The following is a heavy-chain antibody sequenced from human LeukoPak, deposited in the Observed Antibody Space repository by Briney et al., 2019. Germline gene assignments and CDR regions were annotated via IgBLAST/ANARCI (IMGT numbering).Heavy chain of an antibody. CDR2: TYYSGST. CDR1: GGSISSSSYY. J-gene: IGHJ6*02. CDR3: ARGRGVRGVTKNYYYYYGMDV. V-gene: IGHV4-39*01. Sequence: PSETLSLTCTVSGGSISSSSYYWGWIRQPPGKGLGWIGSTYYSGSTYYNPSLKSRVTISVDTSKNQFSLKLSSVTAADTAVYYCARGRGVRGVTKNYYYYYGMDVWGQGTTVTVSS. D-gene: IGHD3-10*01.